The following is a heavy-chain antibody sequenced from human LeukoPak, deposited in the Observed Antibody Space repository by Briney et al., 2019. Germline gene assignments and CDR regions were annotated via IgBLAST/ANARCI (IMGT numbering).Heavy chain of an antibody. Sequence: GGSLRLSCAASGFTFSNAWMSWVRQAPGKGLEWVGRIKSKTDGGTTDYAAPVKGRFTISRDDSKNTLYLQMNSLRAEDTAVYYCARLWQQLALDYWGQGTLVTVSS. CDR2: IKSKTDGGTT. V-gene: IGHV3-15*01. J-gene: IGHJ4*02. D-gene: IGHD6-13*01. CDR3: ARLWQQLALDY. CDR1: GFTFSNAW.